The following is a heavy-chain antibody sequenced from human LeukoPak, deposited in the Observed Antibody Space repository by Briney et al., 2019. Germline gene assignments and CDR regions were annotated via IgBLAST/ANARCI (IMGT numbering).Heavy chain of an antibody. CDR3: AKSLSGYLGSFYYFDY. CDR1: GFTFSSYA. V-gene: IGHV3-23*01. CDR2: ISGSGGST. J-gene: IGHJ4*02. D-gene: IGHD3-22*01. Sequence: PGASLRLSCAASGFTFSSYAMSWVRQAPGKGLEWVSAISGSGGSTHYADSVKGRFTISRDNSKNTLYLQMNSLRAEDTAVYYCAKSLSGYLGSFYYFDYWGQGTLVTVSS.